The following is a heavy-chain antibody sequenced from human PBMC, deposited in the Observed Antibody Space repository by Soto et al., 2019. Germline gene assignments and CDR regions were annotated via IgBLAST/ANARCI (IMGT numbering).Heavy chain of an antibody. D-gene: IGHD3-22*01. Sequence: ASVKVSCKASGYTFTSYYMHWVRQAPGQGPEWMGIINPSGGSTSYAQKFQGRVTMTRDTSTSTVYMELSSLRSEDTAVYYCARVRYYYDSSGYQYYFDYWGQGTLVTVSS. CDR1: GYTFTSYY. CDR2: INPSGGST. V-gene: IGHV1-46*01. CDR3: ARVRYYYDSSGYQYYFDY. J-gene: IGHJ4*02.